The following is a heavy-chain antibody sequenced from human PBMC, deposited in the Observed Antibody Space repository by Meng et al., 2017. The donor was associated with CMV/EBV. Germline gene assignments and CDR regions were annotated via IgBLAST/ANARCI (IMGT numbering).Heavy chain of an antibody. D-gene: IGHD5-18*01. CDR2: IYYSGST. CDR3: DSGYSYGYGY. CDR1: GCPIISSSYY. V-gene: IGHV4-39*07. Sequence: TVPGCPIISSSYYWGWIRQPPGKGLEWIWSIYYSGSTYYNPSLKSRVTISVDTTKNQFSLKPSSVTAADTAVYYCDSGYSYGYGYWGQGTLVTVSS. J-gene: IGHJ4*02.